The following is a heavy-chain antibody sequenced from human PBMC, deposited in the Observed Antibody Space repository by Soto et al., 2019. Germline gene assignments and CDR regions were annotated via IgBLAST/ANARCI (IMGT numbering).Heavy chain of an antibody. V-gene: IGHV3-23*01. Sequence: GGSLRLSCAASGFTFSSYAMNWVRQAPGKGLEWVSIISSSGGGTYYADSVKGRFTISRDNSKNTLYLQMNSLRAEDTAVYYCAKGWLRTGFDYWGQGTLVTAPQ. D-gene: IGHD5-12*01. J-gene: IGHJ4*02. CDR2: ISSSGGGT. CDR1: GFTFSSYA. CDR3: AKGWLRTGFDY.